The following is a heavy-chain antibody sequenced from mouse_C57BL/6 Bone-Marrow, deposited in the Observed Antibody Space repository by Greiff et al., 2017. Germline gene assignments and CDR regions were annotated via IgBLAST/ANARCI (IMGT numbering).Heavy chain of an antibody. D-gene: IGHD1-1*01. CDR1: GYAFTNYL. CDR3: AREDYGSSYSY. V-gene: IGHV1-54*01. CDR2: INPGSGGT. Sequence: QVQLQQSGAELVRPGTSVKVSCKASGYAFTNYLIEWVKQRPGQGLEWIGEINPGSGGTNYNEKFKGKATLTADTSSSTAYMQLSSLTSEDSAVYFGAREDYGSSYSYWGQGTTLTVSS. J-gene: IGHJ2*01.